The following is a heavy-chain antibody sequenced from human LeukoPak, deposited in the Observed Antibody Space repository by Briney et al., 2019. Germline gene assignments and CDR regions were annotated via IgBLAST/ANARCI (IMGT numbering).Heavy chain of an antibody. J-gene: IGHJ4*02. D-gene: IGHD1-26*01. CDR2: FDPEDGET. CDR3: ATPIVGGLYFDY. CDR1: GYTLTGLS. V-gene: IGHV1-24*01. Sequence: ASVKVSCKVSGYTLTGLSMHWVRQAPGEGLEWMGGFDPEDGETIYAQKFQGRVTMTEDTSTDTAYMELSSLRSEDTAVYYCATPIVGGLYFDYWGQGTLVTVSS.